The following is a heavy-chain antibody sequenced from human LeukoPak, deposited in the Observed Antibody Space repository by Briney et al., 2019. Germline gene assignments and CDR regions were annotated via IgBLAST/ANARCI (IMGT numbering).Heavy chain of an antibody. J-gene: IGHJ4*02. CDR2: IKQDGSEK. D-gene: IGHD6-6*01. CDR3: ARDSSHYLGSSDY. Sequence: GGSLRLSCVVSGFTLSNSWMSWVRQAPGKGLEWVANIKQDGSEKYYVDSVKGRFTISRDNAKNSLYLQMSSLRAEDTAVYYCARDSSHYLGSSDYWGQGTLVTVSS. V-gene: IGHV3-7*03. CDR1: GFTLSNSW.